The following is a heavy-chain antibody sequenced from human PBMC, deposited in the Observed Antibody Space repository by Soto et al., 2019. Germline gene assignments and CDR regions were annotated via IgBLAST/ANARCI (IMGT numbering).Heavy chain of an antibody. J-gene: IGHJ4*02. CDR3: VRGRGQLVR. D-gene: IGHD6-6*01. CDR1: GGSFSGYY. Sequence: SETLSLTCAVYGGSFSGYYWSWIRQPPGKGLEWIGEINHSGSTNYNPSLKSRVTISVDTSKNQFSLKLSSVTAADTAVYYCVRGRGQLVRWGQGTLVTVSS. CDR2: INHSGST. V-gene: IGHV4-34*01.